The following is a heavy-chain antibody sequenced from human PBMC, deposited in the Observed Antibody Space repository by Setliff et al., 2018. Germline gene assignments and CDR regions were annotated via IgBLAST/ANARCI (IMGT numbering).Heavy chain of an antibody. J-gene: IGHJ3*02. CDR2: VYYSGTT. D-gene: IGHD7-27*01. CDR1: GGSISGASIRSYY. V-gene: IGHV4-59*08. Sequence: SETLSLTCTVSGGSISGASIRSYYWSWIRQPPGKGLEFIGYVYYSGTTNYDPSLKSRVTISVDTSKNQFSLNLSSVTAADTAVYYCARGPGAATGEGFDIWGQGTMVTVSS. CDR3: ARGPGAATGEGFDI.